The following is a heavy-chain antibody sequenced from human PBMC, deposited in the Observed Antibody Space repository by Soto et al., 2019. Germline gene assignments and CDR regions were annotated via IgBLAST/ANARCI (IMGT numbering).Heavy chain of an antibody. CDR1: GGSISGHY. D-gene: IGHD3-16*01. Sequence: SETLSLTCSVSGGSISGHYWSWVRQTPGKGLEWIGYMYYSGSTNYNPSLKSRVTISVDTSKNHFSLRLTSVTTADTAVYYCARGPYYDLIWNYYYMDVWGKGTTVTVSS. CDR2: MYYSGST. CDR3: ARGPYYDLIWNYYYMDV. J-gene: IGHJ6*03. V-gene: IGHV4-59*08.